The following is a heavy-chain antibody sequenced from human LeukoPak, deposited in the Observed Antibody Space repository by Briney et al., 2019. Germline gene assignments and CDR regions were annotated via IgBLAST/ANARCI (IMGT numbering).Heavy chain of an antibody. J-gene: IGHJ4*02. CDR1: GYTFTSYY. V-gene: IGHV1-46*01. CDR2: INPIGGST. CDR3: ARGELNYFDY. Sequence: ASVKVSCKASGYTFTSYYMHWVRQAPGQGLEWMGMINPIGGSTSYAQKCQGRVTMTRDTSTSTVYMELSSLRSEDTAVYYCARGELNYFDYWGQGTLVTVSS. D-gene: IGHD1-26*01.